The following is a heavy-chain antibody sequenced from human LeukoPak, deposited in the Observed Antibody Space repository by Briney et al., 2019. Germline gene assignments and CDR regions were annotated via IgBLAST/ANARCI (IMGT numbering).Heavy chain of an antibody. V-gene: IGHV4-59*01. D-gene: IGHD3-10*01. CDR1: GASMNNYY. J-gene: IGHJ5*02. CDR3: ARVFPPINGYGSGSYSFLGSLDP. CDR2: IYYSGST. Sequence: SETLSLTCTVSGASMNNYYWSWIRQSADKGLERIGYIYYSGSTNYNPSLKSRVTISVDTSKNQFSLNLTSVTAADTAVYYCARVFPPINGYGSGSYSFLGSLDPWGQGTLVTVSS.